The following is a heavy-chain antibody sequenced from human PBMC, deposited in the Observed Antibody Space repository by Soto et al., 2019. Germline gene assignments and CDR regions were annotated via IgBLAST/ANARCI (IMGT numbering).Heavy chain of an antibody. CDR1: GFTFSSYA. V-gene: IGHV3-23*01. Sequence: HPGGSLRLSCAASGFTFSSYAMSWVRQAPGKGLEWVSAISGSGGSTYYADSVKGRFTISRDNSKNTLYLQMNSLRAEDTAVYYCAKVDLGIAVAGQDYWGQGTQVTVSS. CDR2: ISGSGGST. J-gene: IGHJ4*02. CDR3: AKVDLGIAVAGQDY. D-gene: IGHD6-19*01.